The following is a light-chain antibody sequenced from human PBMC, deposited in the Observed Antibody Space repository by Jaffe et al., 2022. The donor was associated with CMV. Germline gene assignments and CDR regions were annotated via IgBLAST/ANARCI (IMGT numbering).Light chain of an antibody. CDR3: GTWDSSLSAEL. CDR2: DTD. CDR1: SSNIEKNY. V-gene: IGLV1-51*01. J-gene: IGLJ3*02. Sequence: QSLLTQPPSVSAAPGQKVTISCSGGSSNIEKNYVSWYQQLPGTAPRVIIYDTDKRLPGIPDRFSASKSGTSVTLDITGLQTGDEADYYCGTWDSSLSAELFGGGTKVTVL.